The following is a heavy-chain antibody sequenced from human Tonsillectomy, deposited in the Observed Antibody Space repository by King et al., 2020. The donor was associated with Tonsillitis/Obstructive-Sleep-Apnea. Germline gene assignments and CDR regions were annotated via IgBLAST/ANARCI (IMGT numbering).Heavy chain of an antibody. CDR1: GVSLSTAGVG. CDR2: IYWDDDK. Sequence: TLKESGPTLVIPTQTLTLTCTLSGVSLSTAGVGVAWIRQPPGKALEWLALIYWDDDKRYSPSLRSRLTITKDNSKNQVVLTMTNMDPVDTATYYCAHRRVAVTGLPPPKYFDPWGQGTLVTVSS. J-gene: IGHJ5*02. V-gene: IGHV2-5*02. CDR3: AHRRVAVTGLPPPKYFDP. D-gene: IGHD6-19*01.